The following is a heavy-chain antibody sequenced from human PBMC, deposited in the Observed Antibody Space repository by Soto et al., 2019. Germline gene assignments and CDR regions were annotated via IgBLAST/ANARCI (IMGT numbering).Heavy chain of an antibody. J-gene: IGHJ4*02. V-gene: IGHV3-23*01. CDR1: GFTFSILA. CDR2: IDYTGGTT. Sequence: GSLRLSCSASGFTFSILAMGWVLQAPGKGLEWVSVIDYTGGTTYYTDSVKGRFTISRDNSKKMLYLQMNSLRAEDTAVYYCAKDATRTDGWYYFDYWGQGALVTVSS. D-gene: IGHD6-19*01. CDR3: AKDATRTDGWYYFDY.